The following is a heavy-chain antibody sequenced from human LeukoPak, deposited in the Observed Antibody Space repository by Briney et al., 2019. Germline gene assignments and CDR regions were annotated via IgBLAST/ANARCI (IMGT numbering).Heavy chain of an antibody. V-gene: IGHV1-46*01. CDR2: INPSGGST. D-gene: IGHD6-6*01. J-gene: IGHJ3*02. CDR1: RYTFTSYY. Sequence: GASVKVSCKASRYTFTSYYMHWVRQAPGQGLEWMGIINPSGGSTSYAQKFQGRVTMTRDTSTSTVYMELSSLRSEDTAVYYCATDARRNCAFDIWGQGTMVTVSS. CDR3: ATDARRNCAFDI.